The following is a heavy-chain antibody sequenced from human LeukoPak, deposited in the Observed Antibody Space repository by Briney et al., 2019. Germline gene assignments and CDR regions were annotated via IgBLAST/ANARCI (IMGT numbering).Heavy chain of an antibody. D-gene: IGHD2-15*01. CDR2: FDPADGET. V-gene: IGHV1-24*01. CDR3: ARDAKRVVVAATVPNWFDP. Sequence: ASVKVSCKVSGYTLTELSMHWVRQAPGKGLEWMGGFDPADGETIYAQKFQGSVTMTEDTSTDTAYMELSSLRSEDTAVYYCARDAKRVVVAATVPNWFDPWGQGTLVTVSS. J-gene: IGHJ5*02. CDR1: GYTLTELS.